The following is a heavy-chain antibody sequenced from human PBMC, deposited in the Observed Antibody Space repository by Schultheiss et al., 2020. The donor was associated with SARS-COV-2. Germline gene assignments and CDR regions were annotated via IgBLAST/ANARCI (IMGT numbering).Heavy chain of an antibody. CDR1: GGSVNSGSSY. CDR2: IYTSGST. CDR3: ARTRLAARPNWFDP. D-gene: IGHD6-6*01. Sequence: SQTLSLTCTVSGGSVNSGSSYWSWIRQPPGKGLEWIGRIYTSGSTNYNPSLKSRVTMSVDTSKNQFSLKLSSVTAADTAVYYCARTRLAARPNWFDPWGQGTLVTVSS. V-gene: IGHV4-61*01. J-gene: IGHJ5*02.